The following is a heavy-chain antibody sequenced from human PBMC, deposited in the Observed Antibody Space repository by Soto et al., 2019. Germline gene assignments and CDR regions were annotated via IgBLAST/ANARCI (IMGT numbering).Heavy chain of an antibody. V-gene: IGHV4-30-4*01. CDR2: LYHGETT. Sequence: QLHLQESGPRLVKPSQTLSLTCTVSGVSITDDNYYWSWIRQSPGKGLEWIGHLYHGETTYTNPSLKSRPSISVDTSKTQFSLNLNPVTAADAAVYYCAGGLSGDKVDQWGQGTLVSVSS. D-gene: IGHD2-21*01. J-gene: IGHJ4*02. CDR3: AGGLSGDKVDQ. CDR1: GVSITDDNYY.